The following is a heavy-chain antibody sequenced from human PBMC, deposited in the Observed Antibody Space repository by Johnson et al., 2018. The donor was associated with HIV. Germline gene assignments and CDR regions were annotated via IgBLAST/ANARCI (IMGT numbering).Heavy chain of an antibody. D-gene: IGHD3-22*01. CDR3: ARAGAVVITTEDAFDI. V-gene: IGHV3-30*04. J-gene: IGHJ3*02. Sequence: QVQLVESGGGVVQPGRSLRLSCAASGFTFRSYTVHWVRQAPGKGLEWVALISYDGSNKNYADSVKGRFTVSRDNSKNTVYLQMNSLRDEDTAVYYCARAGAVVITTEDAFDIWGQGTMVTVSS. CDR2: ISYDGSNK. CDR1: GFTFRSYT.